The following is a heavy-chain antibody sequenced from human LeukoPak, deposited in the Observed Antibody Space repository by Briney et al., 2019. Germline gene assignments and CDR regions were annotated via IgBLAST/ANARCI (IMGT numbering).Heavy chain of an antibody. V-gene: IGHV1-69*05. CDR2: IIPMFGPA. D-gene: IGHD2-21*02. CDR3: ARDRAPAIGPQPAYYYYYMDV. CDR1: GGTFSNYA. Sequence: ASVKVSCKASGGTFSNYAISWVRQAPGQGLEWMGGIIPMFGPASSAQKLQGRVTITTDDSTSTVYMELSSLTSEDTAVYYCARDRAPAIGPQPAYYYYYMDVWGKGTTVTVSS. J-gene: IGHJ6*03.